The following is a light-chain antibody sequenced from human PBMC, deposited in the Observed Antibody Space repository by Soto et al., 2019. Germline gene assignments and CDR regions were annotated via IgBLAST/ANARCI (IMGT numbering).Light chain of an antibody. V-gene: IGKV1-33*01. CDR1: QDIRNS. J-gene: IGKJ5*01. Sequence: DIQMTQSPSFLSASVGDRVTITCQASQDIRNSLNWYQQKPGTAPNLLIYDASNLETGVPSRFSGSVSGTDGTITISSLKTEDGSTYYCQQANSFPITFGQGTRLEIK. CDR3: QQANSFPIT. CDR2: DAS.